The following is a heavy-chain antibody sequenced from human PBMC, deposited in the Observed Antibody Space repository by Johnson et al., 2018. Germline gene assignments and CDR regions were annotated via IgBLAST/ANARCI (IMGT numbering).Heavy chain of an antibody. CDR2: IWYDGSNK. CDR1: GFTFSSYG. J-gene: IGHJ6*02. V-gene: IGHV3-33*01. Sequence: VQLVQSGGGVVQPGRSLRLSCAASGFTFSSYGMHWVRQAPGKGLEWVAVIWYDGSNKYYADSVKGRFTISRDNSKNTLYLQMNSLRAEDTAVYYCARARGWGIQLNYYYYGMDVWGQGTTVTVSS. CDR3: ARARGWGIQLNYYYYGMDV. D-gene: IGHD5-18*01.